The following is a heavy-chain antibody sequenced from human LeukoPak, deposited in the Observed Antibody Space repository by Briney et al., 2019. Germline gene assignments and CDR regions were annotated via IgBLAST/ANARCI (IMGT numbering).Heavy chain of an antibody. CDR1: GFSLDDYG. CDR2: INWNGDST. CDR3: ARDPGAAARRPEYFQH. Sequence: GGSLRLSCAASGFSLDDYGVSWVRQAPGKGLEWVSGINWNGDSTGYGDSVKGRFTISRDNGKNSLYLQMKSLRAEDTALYYCARDPGAAARRPEYFQHWGQGTLVTVSS. J-gene: IGHJ1*01. D-gene: IGHD6-25*01. V-gene: IGHV3-20*04.